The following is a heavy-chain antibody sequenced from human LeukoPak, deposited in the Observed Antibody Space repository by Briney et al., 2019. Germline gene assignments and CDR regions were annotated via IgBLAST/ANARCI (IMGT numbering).Heavy chain of an antibody. Sequence: VASVKVSCKTSGYTFSNSAIFWVRQAPGQGLEWMGWISTYNSNSQSSHKVQGRVTLTTDTASTTAYMELENLRFDDTAVYYCARVAGGSFGYYFDFWGQGTLVTVSS. CDR1: GYTFSNSA. CDR3: ARVAGGSFGYYFDF. V-gene: IGHV1-18*01. J-gene: IGHJ4*02. CDR2: ISTYNSNS. D-gene: IGHD2-15*01.